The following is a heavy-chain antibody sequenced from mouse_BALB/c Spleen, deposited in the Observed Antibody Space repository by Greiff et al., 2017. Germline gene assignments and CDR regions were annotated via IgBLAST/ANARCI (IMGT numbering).Heavy chain of an antibody. Sequence: EVQLVESGGGLVQPGGSLKLSCAASGFTFSSYTMSWVRQTPEKRLEWVAYISNGGGSTYSPDTVKGRFTISRDNAKNTLYLQMSSLKSEDTAMYYCARHTLQWYGEGWGAGTTVTVAS. CDR3: ARHTLQWYGEG. V-gene: IGHV5-12-2*01. CDR1: GFTFSSYT. CDR2: ISNGGGST. D-gene: IGHD1-2*01. J-gene: IGHJ1*01.